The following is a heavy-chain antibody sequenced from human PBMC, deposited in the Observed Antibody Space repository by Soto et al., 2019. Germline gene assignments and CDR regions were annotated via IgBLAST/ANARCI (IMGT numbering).Heavy chain of an antibody. V-gene: IGHV2-5*02. CDR2: IYWDDDE. Sequence: QITLKESGPTLVKPTQTLTLTCTFSGFSLSTEGVAVGWIRQPPGKALEWLSVIYWDDDERSSPSLRSRLTITKDTSKNHVVLTMTNMDPLDTATYYCAHRDRASGGLFEYWGQGILVTVSS. CDR1: GFSLSTEGVA. CDR3: AHRDRASGGLFEY. D-gene: IGHD3-10*01. J-gene: IGHJ4*02.